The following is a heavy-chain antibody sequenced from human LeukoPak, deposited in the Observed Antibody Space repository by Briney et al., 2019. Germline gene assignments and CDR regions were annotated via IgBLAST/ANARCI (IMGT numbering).Heavy chain of an antibody. V-gene: IGHV1-69*02. CDR2: IIPIDGVE. CDR3: ARALDCTNGVCFGDAAFDI. Sequence: SVKVSCKASGGTSSSYTISWVRQAPGQGLEWMGRIIPIDGVENYAQKFQGRVTITADKVTSTAYMELSSLRSEDTAVYYCARALDCTNGVCFGDAAFDIWGQGTMVTVSS. D-gene: IGHD2-8*01. J-gene: IGHJ3*02. CDR1: GGTSSSYT.